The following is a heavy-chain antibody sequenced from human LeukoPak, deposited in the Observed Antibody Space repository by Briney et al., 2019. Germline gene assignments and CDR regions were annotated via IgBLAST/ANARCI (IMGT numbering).Heavy chain of an antibody. V-gene: IGHV3-48*04. CDR3: ARDHGQLVGATSGFDY. CDR2: ISSSSSTI. Sequence: GGSLRLSCAASGFTFSSYSMNWVRQAPGKGLEWVSYISSSSSTIYYADSVKGRFTISRDNAKNSLYLQMNSLRAEDTAVYYCARDHGQLVGATSGFDYWGQGTLVTVSS. CDR1: GFTFSSYS. D-gene: IGHD1-26*01. J-gene: IGHJ4*02.